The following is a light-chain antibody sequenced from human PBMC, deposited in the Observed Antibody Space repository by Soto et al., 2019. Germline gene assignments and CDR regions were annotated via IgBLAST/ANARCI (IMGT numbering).Light chain of an antibody. CDR1: QSVSSTY. CDR3: QQYGTSGLT. CDR2: GAS. Sequence: EIVLTQSPGTLSLSPGERATRSCRATQSVSSTYVAWYQQKPGQAPRLLIYGASGRATGIPDRFSGSGSGTDFTLTISRLEPEDFAVYYCQQYGTSGLTFGGGTKVEIQ. V-gene: IGKV3-20*01. J-gene: IGKJ4*01.